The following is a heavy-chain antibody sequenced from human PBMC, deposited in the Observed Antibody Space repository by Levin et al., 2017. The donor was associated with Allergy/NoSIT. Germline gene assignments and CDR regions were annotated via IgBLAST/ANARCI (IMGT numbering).Heavy chain of an antibody. V-gene: IGHV3-48*02. CDR1: GFTFSAYT. D-gene: IGHD3-10*01. CDR3: VRGGDYFDY. J-gene: IGHJ4*02. Sequence: ETLSLTCAASGFTFSAYTMNWVRQAPGKGLEWISFFTTASRIISYADSVKGRFTISRDDAKNSLYLQMNSLRDEDTAVYYCVRGGDYFDYWGQGTLVTVSS. CDR2: FTTASRII.